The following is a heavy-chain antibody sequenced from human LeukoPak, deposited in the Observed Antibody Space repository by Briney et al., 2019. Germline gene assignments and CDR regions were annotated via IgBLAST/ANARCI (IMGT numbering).Heavy chain of an antibody. V-gene: IGHV3-21*01. CDR1: GFTFSSYS. Sequence: GSLRLSCAASGFTFSSYSMNWVRQAPGKGLEWVSSISSSSSYIYYADSVEGRFTISRDNAKNSLYLQMNSLRAEDTAVYYCARGIAAAGTSSFYWGQGTLVTVSS. CDR2: ISSSSSYI. J-gene: IGHJ4*02. D-gene: IGHD6-13*01. CDR3: ARGIAAAGTSSFY.